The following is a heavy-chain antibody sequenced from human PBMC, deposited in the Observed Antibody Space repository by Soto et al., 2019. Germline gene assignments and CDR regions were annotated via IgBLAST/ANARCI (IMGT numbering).Heavy chain of an antibody. Sequence: SETLSLTCAVSGGSISSGGYSWSWIRQPPGKGLEWIGYIYHSGSTYYNPSLKSRVTISVDRSKNQFSLKLSSVTAADTAVYYCARGADSSGSVDYWGQGTLVTV. D-gene: IGHD3-22*01. CDR1: GGSISSGGYS. V-gene: IGHV4-30-2*01. J-gene: IGHJ4*02. CDR3: ARGADSSGSVDY. CDR2: IYHSGST.